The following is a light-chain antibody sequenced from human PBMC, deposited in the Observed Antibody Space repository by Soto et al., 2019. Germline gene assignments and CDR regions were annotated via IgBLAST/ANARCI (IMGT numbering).Light chain of an antibody. CDR2: FAS. Sequence: EIVMTQSPATLSVSPGEKATLSCRASPTVSNNLAWYQQKPGQAPRLLIYFASTRPTGIPARFSGSGSGTEFTFTISSLQSEDFAVYYCQQYNKWPLTFGGGTKVETK. V-gene: IGKV3-15*01. J-gene: IGKJ4*01. CDR3: QQYNKWPLT. CDR1: PTVSNN.